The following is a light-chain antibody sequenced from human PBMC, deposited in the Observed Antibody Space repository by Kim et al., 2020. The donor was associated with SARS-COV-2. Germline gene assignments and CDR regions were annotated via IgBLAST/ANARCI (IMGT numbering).Light chain of an antibody. CDR1: RSVTSDY. Sequence: DIVLTQSPGTLSLSPGEGATLSCRASRSVTSDYLAWYQQRPGQAPRLVISGASRRATGIPDRFSGSGSGTDFTLTISRLEPEDFAVYYCQQYASSRGTFGQGTKVDIK. CDR3: QQYASSRGT. V-gene: IGKV3-20*01. J-gene: IGKJ1*01. CDR2: GAS.